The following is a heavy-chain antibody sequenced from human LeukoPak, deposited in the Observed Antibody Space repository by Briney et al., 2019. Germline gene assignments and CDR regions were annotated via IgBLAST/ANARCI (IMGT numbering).Heavy chain of an antibody. J-gene: IGHJ3*02. CDR2: INSDGSIT. Sequence: GGSLRLSFAASGFTFTTYWMHWLRQAPGKGLVWVSRINSDGSITSYADFVKGRSTISRDNEKNTLHLKMNSLRDEATVIYYCATDDSGPKSDAFDIWGHGTMVTVSS. D-gene: IGHD1-26*01. CDR1: GFTFTTYW. V-gene: IGHV3-74*01. CDR3: ATDDSGPKSDAFDI.